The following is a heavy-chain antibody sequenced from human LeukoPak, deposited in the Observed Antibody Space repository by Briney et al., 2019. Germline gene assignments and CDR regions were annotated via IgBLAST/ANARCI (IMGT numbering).Heavy chain of an antibody. CDR2: IYTSGST. V-gene: IGHV4-59*10. D-gene: IGHD3-16*01. CDR3: ARTPGEGYYYMDV. CDR1: GGSFSGYY. Sequence: SETLSLTCAVYGGSFSGYYWSWIRQPAGKGLEWIGRIYTSGSTNYNPSLKSRVTISVDKSKNQFSLKLSSVTAADTAVYYCARTPGEGYYYMDVWGKGTTVTVSS. J-gene: IGHJ6*03.